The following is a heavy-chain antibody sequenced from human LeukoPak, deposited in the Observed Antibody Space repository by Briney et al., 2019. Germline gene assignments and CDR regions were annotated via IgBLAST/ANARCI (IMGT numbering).Heavy chain of an antibody. CDR3: GRTVTTHFDY. CDR2: IYYSGST. CDR1: GGYISSSSYY. J-gene: IGHJ4*02. Sequence: SETLSLTCTVSGGYISSSSYYWGWIRQPPGKGLEWIGSIYYSGSTYYNPSLKSRVTISVDTSKNQFSLKLSSVTAADTAVYYCGRTVTTHFDYWGQGTLVTVSS. V-gene: IGHV4-39*01. D-gene: IGHD4-17*01.